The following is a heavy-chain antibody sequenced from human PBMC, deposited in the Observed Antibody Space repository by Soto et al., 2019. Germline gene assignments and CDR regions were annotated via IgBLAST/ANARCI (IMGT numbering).Heavy chain of an antibody. CDR3: ARGVYGENWFDP. J-gene: IGHJ5*02. CDR2: IYYSGST. Sequence: QVQLQESGPGLVKPSQTLSLTCTVSGGSISSGGYYWSWIRQHPGKGLEWIGYIYYSGSTYYNPSLKSRVTISVDTSMNQFSLKLSSVAAADTAVYYCARGVYGENWFDPWGQGTLVTVSS. CDR1: GGSISSGGYY. V-gene: IGHV4-31*03. D-gene: IGHD3-10*01.